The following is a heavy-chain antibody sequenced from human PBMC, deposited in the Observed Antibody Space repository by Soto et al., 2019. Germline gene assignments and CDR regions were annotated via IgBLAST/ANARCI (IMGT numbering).Heavy chain of an antibody. D-gene: IGHD2-2*01. Sequence: ASVKVSFKASGYTFTSYGISWVRQAPGQGLEWMGWISAYNGNTNYAQKLQGRVTMTTDTSTSTAYMELRSLRSDDTAVYYCARVHSVYCSSTSCYGPFDPWGQGTLVTVSS. CDR3: ARVHSVYCSSTSCYGPFDP. J-gene: IGHJ5*02. CDR2: ISAYNGNT. CDR1: GYTFTSYG. V-gene: IGHV1-18*01.